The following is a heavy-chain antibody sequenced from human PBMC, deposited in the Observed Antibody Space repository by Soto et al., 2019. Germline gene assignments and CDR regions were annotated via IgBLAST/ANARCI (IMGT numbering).Heavy chain of an antibody. CDR2: TIPIFGTA. CDR3: ASTKYDSSAYYYWYLGL. Sequence: SVKVSCNASEDTFRNYAISWVRQAPGQALEWTVVTIPIFGTANYAQKFGGRVTITADTSANTVYLELSSLRSEETAVYYCASTKYDSSAYYYWYLGLWGRGTLVTVSS. J-gene: IGHJ2*01. V-gene: IGHV1-69*06. D-gene: IGHD3-22*01. CDR1: EDTFRNYA.